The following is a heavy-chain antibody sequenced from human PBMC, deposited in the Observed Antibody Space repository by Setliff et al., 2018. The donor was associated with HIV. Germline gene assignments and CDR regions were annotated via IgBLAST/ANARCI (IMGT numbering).Heavy chain of an antibody. CDR3: AKGYTWSVVGALDV. J-gene: IGHJ3*01. CDR2: IIPIFGTA. CDR1: GGTFSSYA. V-gene: IGHV1-69*06. D-gene: IGHD1-1*01. Sequence: SVKVSCKASGGTFSSYAISWVRQAPGQGLEWMGRIIPIFGTANYAQKFQGRVTITADKSTSTAYMELSSLRSEDTAVYYCAKGYTWSVVGALDVWGQGTRVTVSS.